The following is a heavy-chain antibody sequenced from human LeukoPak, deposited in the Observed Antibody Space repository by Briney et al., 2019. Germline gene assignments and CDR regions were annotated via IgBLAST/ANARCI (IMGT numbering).Heavy chain of an antibody. Sequence: PSETLSLTCTVSGVSISSYYWSWIRQPPGKGLEWIGYIYYSGSTNYNPSLKSRVTLSVDTSKNQFSLKLTSVTAADTAVYYCARGWWTDYWGQGILVTVSS. V-gene: IGHV4-59*01. CDR3: ARGWWTDY. D-gene: IGHD2-15*01. J-gene: IGHJ4*02. CDR2: IYYSGST. CDR1: GVSISSYY.